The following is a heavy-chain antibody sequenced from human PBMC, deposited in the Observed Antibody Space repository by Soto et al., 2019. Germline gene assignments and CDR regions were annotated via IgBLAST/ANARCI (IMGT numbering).Heavy chain of an antibody. CDR3: ARRLAVTGTLEYYFDY. Sequence: QLQLQESGPRLVKPSETLSLTCTVSGGSISSSIYYWGWIRQPQGKGLEWIGNVYYSGSTYYNPSLQSRVTISVDTSKNQFSLRLNSVTASDTAVYYCARRLAVTGTLEYYFDYWGQGSLVTVSS. CDR1: GGSISSSIYY. D-gene: IGHD6-19*01. V-gene: IGHV4-39*01. CDR2: VYYSGST. J-gene: IGHJ4*02.